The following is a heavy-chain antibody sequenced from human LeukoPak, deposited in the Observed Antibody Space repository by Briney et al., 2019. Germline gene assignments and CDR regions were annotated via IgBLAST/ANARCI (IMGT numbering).Heavy chain of an antibody. CDR2: ISGSGGTS. CDR3: AKDRLGHEY. D-gene: IGHD6-19*01. V-gene: IGHV3-23*01. CDR1: GFTFSSHA. Sequence: GGSLRLSCAASGFTFSSHAMSWVRHAPGKGLEWVSGISGSGGTSYYADSVKGRFTISRDNSKNTLYLQMNSLRAEDTAVYCCAKDRLGHEYWGQGTLGTVSA. J-gene: IGHJ4*02.